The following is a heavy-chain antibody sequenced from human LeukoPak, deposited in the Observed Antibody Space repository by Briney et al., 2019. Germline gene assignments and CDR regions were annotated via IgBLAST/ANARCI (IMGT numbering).Heavy chain of an antibody. V-gene: IGHV3-21*01. Sequence: GGSLRLSCAASGFTFSSYSMNWGRQAPGKGLEWVSSISSSSSYIYYADSVKGRFTISRDNAKNSLYLQMNSLRAEDTAVYYCARVGSSSWYSYDYWGQGTLVTVSS. CDR3: ARVGSSSWYSYDY. J-gene: IGHJ4*02. CDR2: ISSSSSYI. CDR1: GFTFSSYS. D-gene: IGHD6-13*01.